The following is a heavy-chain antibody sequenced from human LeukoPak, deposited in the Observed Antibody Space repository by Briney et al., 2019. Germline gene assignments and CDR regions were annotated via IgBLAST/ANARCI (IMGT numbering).Heavy chain of an antibody. CDR1: GFTFSHYW. CDR3: AREDMWAFDI. CDR2: IKPDGSQK. V-gene: IGHV3-7*01. D-gene: IGHD2-15*01. J-gene: IGHJ3*02. Sequence: PGGSLRLSCAASGFTFSHYWMSWVRQAPGRGLEWVANIKPDGSQKDYVDFVKGRFTISRDNAKNSLYLQMDSLRSEDTAVYFCAREDMWAFDIWGQGIMVTVSS.